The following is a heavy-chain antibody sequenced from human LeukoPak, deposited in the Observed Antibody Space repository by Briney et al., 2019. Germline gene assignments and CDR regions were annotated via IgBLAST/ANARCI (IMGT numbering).Heavy chain of an antibody. D-gene: IGHD1-1*01. J-gene: IGHJ4*02. CDR1: GFTFTTYW. Sequence: GGSLRLSCAASGFTFTTYWMHWVRQAPGKGLVWVSHINSDGSITSYADSVKGRFTISRDNAKNSLYLQMNSLRAEDTAVYYCARDRYPPGTYYWGQGTLVTVSS. V-gene: IGHV3-74*01. CDR3: ARDRYPPGTYY. CDR2: INSDGSIT.